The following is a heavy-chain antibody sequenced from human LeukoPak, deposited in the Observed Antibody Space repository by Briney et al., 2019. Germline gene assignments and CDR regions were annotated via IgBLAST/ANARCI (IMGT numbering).Heavy chain of an antibody. Sequence: GSLRLSCAASGFTVSSNYMSWVRQAPGKGLEWVSVIYSGGSTYYADSVTGRFTIPRDNSKNTLYMQMNYLRAEDTAVYYCVKDPTSVGGRHDWLLDSWGQGTLVTVSS. CDR2: IYSGGST. CDR1: GFTVSSNY. V-gene: IGHV3-53*01. D-gene: IGHD3-9*01. J-gene: IGHJ5*02. CDR3: VKDPTSVGGRHDWLLDS.